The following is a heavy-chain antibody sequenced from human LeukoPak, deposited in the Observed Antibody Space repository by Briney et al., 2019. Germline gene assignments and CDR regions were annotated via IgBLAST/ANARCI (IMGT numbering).Heavy chain of an antibody. J-gene: IGHJ6*02. CDR1: GFSVNSNY. CDR3: AKVLGFGGDAYGMDV. D-gene: IGHD3-10*01. CDR2: IYSGGST. V-gene: IGHV3-53*01. Sequence: PGGSLRLSCAASGFSVNSNYMSWVRQAPRKGLEWVSVIYSGGSTYYADSVKGRFTISRDNSKNTLYLQLNSLRTEDTAVYYCAKVLGFGGDAYGMDVWGQGTTVTVSS.